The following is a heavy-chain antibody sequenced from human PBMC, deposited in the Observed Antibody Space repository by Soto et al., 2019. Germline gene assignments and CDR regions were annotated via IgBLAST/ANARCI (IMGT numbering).Heavy chain of an antibody. Sequence: QVQLVESGRGVVQPGRSLRLSCAASGFTFSSYGMHWVRQAPGKGLEWVAVISYDGINKYYADSVKGRFTISRDNSKNTLYLQMNSLRAEDTAVYYCAKSVYNWNDGFFDYWGQGTLVTVSS. CDR3: AKSVYNWNDGFFDY. CDR1: GFTFSSYG. CDR2: ISYDGINK. V-gene: IGHV3-30*18. J-gene: IGHJ4*02. D-gene: IGHD1-1*01.